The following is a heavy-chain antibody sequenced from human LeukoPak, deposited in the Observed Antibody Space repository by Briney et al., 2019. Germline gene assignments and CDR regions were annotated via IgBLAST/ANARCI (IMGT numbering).Heavy chain of an antibody. D-gene: IGHD2-15*01. Sequence: GGSLRLSCAASGFSISDYYMGWIRQGPGKGLEWLSYISRGSGDISYADSVKGRFTISRDNAKNSLYLQMNSLRAEDTAVYYCARFDVVVAGSDAFDIWGQGTMVTVSS. J-gene: IGHJ3*02. CDR3: ARFDVVVAGSDAFDI. V-gene: IGHV3-11*06. CDR1: GFSISDYY. CDR2: ISRGSGDI.